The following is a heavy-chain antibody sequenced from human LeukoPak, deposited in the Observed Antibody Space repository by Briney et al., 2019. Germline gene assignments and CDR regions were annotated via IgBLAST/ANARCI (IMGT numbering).Heavy chain of an antibody. D-gene: IGHD5-12*01. CDR2: ISSDGGST. V-gene: IGHV3-64*01. J-gene: IGHJ4*02. Sequence: GGSLRLSCAASGFTFSRFDMQWVRQAPGKGLDFVAGISSDGGSTFYAKSAKGRLTISRDNSKNTLYLQMGSLRGDDTAVYYCARAMERPRYGLDYWGQGILVTAPS. CDR1: GFTFSRFD. CDR3: ARAMERPRYGLDY.